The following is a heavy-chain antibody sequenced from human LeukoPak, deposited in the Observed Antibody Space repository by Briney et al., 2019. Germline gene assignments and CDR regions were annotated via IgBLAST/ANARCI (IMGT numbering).Heavy chain of an antibody. V-gene: IGHV2-5*02. Sequence: SGPTLVKPTQTLTLTCTFSGFSLSTSGVGVGWIRQPPGKALEWLALIYWDDDKRYSPSLKSRLTITRDTSKNQVVLKMTNMDPVDTGTYYCAHNIRWSHYFNYWGQGTRVTVSS. J-gene: IGHJ4*02. D-gene: IGHD4-23*01. CDR3: AHNIRWSHYFNY. CDR2: IYWDDDK. CDR1: GFSLSTSGVG.